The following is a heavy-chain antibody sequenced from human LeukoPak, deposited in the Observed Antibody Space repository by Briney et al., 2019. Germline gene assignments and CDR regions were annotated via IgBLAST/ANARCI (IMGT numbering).Heavy chain of an antibody. Sequence: GASVKVSCKASGYTFTSYDINWVRQATGQGLEWMGWMNPNSGNTGYAQKFQGRVTMTRNTSISTAYMELSSLRSEDTAVHYCARVRSAYRYSSSWYFFTFWGQGTLVTVSS. CDR2: MNPNSGNT. V-gene: IGHV1-8*01. D-gene: IGHD6-13*01. CDR1: GYTFTSYD. J-gene: IGHJ4*02. CDR3: ARVRSAYRYSSSWYFFTF.